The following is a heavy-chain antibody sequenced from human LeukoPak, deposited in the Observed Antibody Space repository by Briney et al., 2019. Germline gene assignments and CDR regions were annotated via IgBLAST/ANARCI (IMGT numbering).Heavy chain of an antibody. J-gene: IGHJ4*02. Sequence: PGRSLRLSCEASTFTLSAYYMSWIRQPPRNLLEWASYISSSGSTIYYADSVKGRFTISRDNAKNSLYLQMNSLRAEDTAVYYCAREVNYYDSISVYWGQGTLVTVSS. CDR1: TFTLSAYY. CDR3: AREVNYYDSISVY. CDR2: ISSSGSTI. D-gene: IGHD3-22*01. V-gene: IGHV3-11*01.